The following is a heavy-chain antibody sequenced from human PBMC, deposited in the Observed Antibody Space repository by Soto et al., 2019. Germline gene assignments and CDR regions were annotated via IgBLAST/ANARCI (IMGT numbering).Heavy chain of an antibody. Sequence: QVQLVQSGAEVKNPGSSVKVSCKASGGTFSDFAINLLLQAHGQGLEWMGGIIPIFGTPNYAQKFQGRDTNTAAKSTRTAYMDLSGLRSADTAVYFCARSRPHDFGDYGDFDYWGQGTLVTVSP. CDR3: ARSRPHDFGDYGDFDY. CDR1: GGTFSDFA. D-gene: IGHD4-17*01. CDR2: IIPIFGTP. V-gene: IGHV1-69*06. J-gene: IGHJ4*02.